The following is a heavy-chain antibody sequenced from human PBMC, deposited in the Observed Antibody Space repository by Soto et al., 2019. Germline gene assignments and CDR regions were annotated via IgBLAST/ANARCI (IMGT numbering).Heavy chain of an antibody. CDR1: GYTFTTYG. V-gene: IGHV1-18*01. CDR3: ARYWLVLYYYGMDV. Sequence: QVQLVQSGAGLKKPGASGKVSSKASGYTFTTYGISWVRQAPGQGLEWMGWISAYNGNTNYAQKLQGRVTMTTDTSTSTAYMELRSLRSDDTAVYYCARYWLVLYYYGMDVWGQGTTVTVSS. CDR2: ISAYNGNT. D-gene: IGHD6-19*01. J-gene: IGHJ6*02.